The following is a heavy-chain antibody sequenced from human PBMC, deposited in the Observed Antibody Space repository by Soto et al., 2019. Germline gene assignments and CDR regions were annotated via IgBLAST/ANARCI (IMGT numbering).Heavy chain of an antibody. CDR3: AREDLGYCSSTSCYGYAFDI. CDR2: ISAYHGST. J-gene: IGHJ3*02. D-gene: IGHD2-2*01. Sequence: ASVKVSFRASGYTFTSYGISWVRQAPGQGLEWMGWISAYHGSTNYAQELQGRVTMTTDTSTSTAYMELRSLRSDDTAVYYCAREDLGYCSSTSCYGYAFDIWGQGTMVTVSS. CDR1: GYTFTSYG. V-gene: IGHV1-18*04.